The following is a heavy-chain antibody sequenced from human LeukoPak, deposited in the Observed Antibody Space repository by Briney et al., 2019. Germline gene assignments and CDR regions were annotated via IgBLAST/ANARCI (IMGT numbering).Heavy chain of an antibody. D-gene: IGHD6-13*01. CDR1: GITFSRSW. J-gene: IGHJ5*02. V-gene: IGHV3-7*05. CDR2: IKQDGSER. Sequence: GGSLRLSCAASGITFSRSWMSWVRQAPGKGLEWVANIKQDGSERFYVDSLKGRFTIFRDNAKNSLYLQMNSLRAEDTAMYYCARGYSRNPNWFDPWGQGTLVTASS. CDR3: ARGYSRNPNWFDP.